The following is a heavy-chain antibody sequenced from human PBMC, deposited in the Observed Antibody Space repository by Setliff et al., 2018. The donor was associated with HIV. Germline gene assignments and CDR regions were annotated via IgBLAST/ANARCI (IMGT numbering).Heavy chain of an antibody. V-gene: IGHV4-38-2*01. CDR2: IYDSEST. CDR3: ARVSITYWYSIPTFYYYYMDV. CDR1: GYSISSGSY. J-gene: IGHJ6*03. Sequence: SETLSLTCAVSGYSISSGSYWAWIRQPPGKGLEWIGSIYDSESTYYNPSLKSRVTISVDTSKNHFSLKLRSVTAADTAMYYCARVSITYWYSIPTFYYYYMDVWGKGTKVTVSS. D-gene: IGHD2-15*01.